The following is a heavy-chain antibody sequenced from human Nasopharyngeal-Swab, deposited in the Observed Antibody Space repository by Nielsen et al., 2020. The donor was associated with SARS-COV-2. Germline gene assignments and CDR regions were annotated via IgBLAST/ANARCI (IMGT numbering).Heavy chain of an antibody. V-gene: IGHV1-2*06. CDR3: ARGACTGNSCYTGANTFHI. Sequence: ASVKVSCKASRYTFTDYYIHWVRQAPGQGLEWMGRINPNSGGTNSAQKFQGRVTMTRDTSISTAYMGLSGLGSADTALYFCARGACTGNSCYTGANTFHIWGLGTMVTVSS. D-gene: IGHD2-8*02. CDR1: RYTFTDYY. J-gene: IGHJ3*02. CDR2: INPNSGGT.